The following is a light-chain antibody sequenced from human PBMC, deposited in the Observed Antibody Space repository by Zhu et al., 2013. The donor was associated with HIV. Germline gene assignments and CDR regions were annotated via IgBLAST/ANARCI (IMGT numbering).Light chain of an antibody. V-gene: IGKV1-39*01. J-gene: IGKJ4*01. CDR2: EAS. CDR1: QSIDNY. Sequence: DIQMTQSPSSLSASVGDRITITCRATQSIDNYLHWYQQKPGKAAKLLIYEASNLRTGVPSRFSGSGSGTDSTLTISSLDPDDFATYFCQQSYNFPLTFGGGPRWRS. CDR3: QQSYNFPLT.